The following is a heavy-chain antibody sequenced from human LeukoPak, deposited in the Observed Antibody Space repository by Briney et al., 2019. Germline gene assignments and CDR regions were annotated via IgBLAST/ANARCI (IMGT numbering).Heavy chain of an antibody. D-gene: IGHD3-22*01. CDR2: ISAYNGNT. J-gene: IGHJ4*02. V-gene: IGHV1-18*01. Sequence: ASVKVSCKASGYTFTSYGISWVRQAPGQGLEWMGWISAYNGNTNYAQKLQSRVTMTTDTSTSTAYMELRSLRSDDTAVYYCARGVAPNYYDSSGYGGSGYDYWGQGTLVTVSS. CDR1: GYTFTSYG. CDR3: ARGVAPNYYDSSGYGGSGYDY.